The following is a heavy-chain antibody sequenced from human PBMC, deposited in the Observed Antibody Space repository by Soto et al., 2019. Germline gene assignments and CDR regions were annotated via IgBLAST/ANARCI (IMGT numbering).Heavy chain of an antibody. V-gene: IGHV3-30*18. CDR2: ISYDGSNK. J-gene: IGHJ4*02. CDR1: GFTFSSYG. Sequence: QVQLVESGGGVVQPGRSLRLSCAASGFTFSSYGMHWVRQAPGKGLEWVAVISYDGSNKYYADSVKGRFTISRDNSKNTLQLQMNSLRAEDTAVYYCANGLLWFGDNGYWGQGTLVTVSS. CDR3: ANGLLWFGDNGY. D-gene: IGHD3-10*01.